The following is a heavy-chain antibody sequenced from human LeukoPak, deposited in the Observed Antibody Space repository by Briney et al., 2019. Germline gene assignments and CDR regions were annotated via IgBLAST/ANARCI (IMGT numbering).Heavy chain of an antibody. Sequence: GGSLRLSCAASGFTFNNYGMRWVRQAPGKGLEWVSLITGGGETTYNVELVKGRFTVPRDNSKNTVCLQMKSLRAEDTALYYCAKDSSSTTRYYGMDVWGQGTTVTVSS. J-gene: IGHJ6*02. CDR2: ITGGGETT. CDR3: AKDSSSTTRYYGMDV. D-gene: IGHD6-6*01. CDR1: GFTFNNYG. V-gene: IGHV3-23*01.